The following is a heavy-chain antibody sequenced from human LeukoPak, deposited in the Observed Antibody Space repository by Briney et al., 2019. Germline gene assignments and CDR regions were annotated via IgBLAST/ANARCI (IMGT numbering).Heavy chain of an antibody. CDR2: IRYDGSNK. CDR3: AKIHLRYCSGGSCYTPFDY. CDR1: GFTFSSYG. V-gene: IGHV3-30*02. D-gene: IGHD2-15*01. J-gene: IGHJ4*02. Sequence: PGGPLRLSCAASGFTFSSYGMHWVRQAPGKGLEWVAFIRYDGSNKYYADSVKGRFTISRDNSKNTLYLQMNSLRAEDTAVYYCAKIHLRYCSGGSCYTPFDYWGQGTLVTVSS.